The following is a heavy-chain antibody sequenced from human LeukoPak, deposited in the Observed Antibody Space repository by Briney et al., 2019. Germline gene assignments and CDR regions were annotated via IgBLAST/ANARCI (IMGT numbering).Heavy chain of an antibody. D-gene: IGHD3-16*01. V-gene: IGHV4-4*02. CDR2: IYHSGST. CDR1: GGSISSSNW. Sequence: SDTLSLTCAVSGGSISSSNWWGWVRQPPGKGLEWIEEIYHSGSTNYNPSLRSRATISVDKSKNQFSLKLSSVTAADTAVYYCAREKGGSRALDIWGQGTMVTVSS. J-gene: IGHJ3*02. CDR3: AREKGGSRALDI.